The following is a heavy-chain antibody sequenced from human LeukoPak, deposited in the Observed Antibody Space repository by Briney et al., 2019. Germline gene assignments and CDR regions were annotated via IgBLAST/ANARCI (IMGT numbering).Heavy chain of an antibody. CDR1: GFTFSSYA. Sequence: GGSLRLSCAASGFTFSSYAMNWVRQTPGKGLELVSFITGDAGTTSYADSVKGRFTLSRDDSRNTVYLQLNNLRVEDTAIYYCARASWISTADAVWWGQGTQVTVSS. D-gene: IGHD2-2*03. J-gene: IGHJ4*02. CDR2: ITGDAGTT. CDR3: ARASWISTADAVW. V-gene: IGHV3-23*01.